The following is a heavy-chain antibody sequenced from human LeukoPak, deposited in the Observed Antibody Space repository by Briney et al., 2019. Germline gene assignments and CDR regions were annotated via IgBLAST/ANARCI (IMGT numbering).Heavy chain of an antibody. V-gene: IGHV1-8*01. D-gene: IGHD3-10*01. J-gene: IGHJ1*01. Sequence: ASVKVSCQASGYTFTTFDINWVRQATGQGLEWMGWMNPNSGNTGYAQKFQGRVTMTRDTSISTAYMELSSLRSEDTAVYYCARTGGSEFSEYFQHWGQGTMVTVSS. CDR1: GYTFTTFD. CDR3: ARTGGSEFSEYFQH. CDR2: MNPNSGNT.